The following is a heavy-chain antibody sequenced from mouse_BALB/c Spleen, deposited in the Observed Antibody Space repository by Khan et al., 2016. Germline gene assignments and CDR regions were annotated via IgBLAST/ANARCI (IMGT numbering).Heavy chain of an antibody. CDR1: GYTFTDYE. V-gene: IGHV1-15*01. CDR3: TNRYEAGFTY. CDR2: FHPGSGGT. D-gene: IGHD2-14*01. J-gene: IGHJ3*01. Sequence: QVQLQQSGAELVRPGASVKLSCKALGYTFTDYEMHWVRQPPVHGLEWIGGFHPGSGGTAYNPRFKGKATLTDDKSSSTAYRQGSSLTAEDSAVYYWTNRYEAGFTYWGQGNLVTVAA.